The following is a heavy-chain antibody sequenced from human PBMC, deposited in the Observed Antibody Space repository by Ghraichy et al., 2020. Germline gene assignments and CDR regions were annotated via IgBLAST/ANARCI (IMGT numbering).Heavy chain of an antibody. Sequence: GGSLRLSCAASGFTFSGSAMHWVRQASGKGLEWVGRIRSKANSYAKAYAASVKGRFTISRDDSKNTAYLQMNSLKTEDTAVYYCTREGPEYNWNYWGQGTLVTVSS. J-gene: IGHJ4*02. CDR3: TREGPEYNWNY. V-gene: IGHV3-73*01. CDR2: IRSKANSYAK. D-gene: IGHD1-20*01. CDR1: GFTFSGSA.